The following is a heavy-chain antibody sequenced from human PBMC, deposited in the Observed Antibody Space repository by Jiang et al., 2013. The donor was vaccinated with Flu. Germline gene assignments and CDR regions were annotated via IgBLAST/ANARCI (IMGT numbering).Heavy chain of an antibody. Sequence: GGSLRLSCAASGFTFSSYAMSWVRQASREGAGWVSAISGSGGSTYYADSVKGRFTISRDNSKNTLYLQMNSLRAEDTAVYYCAKANTISVGGYCSSTSCYTTNNSGYYFDYWGPGNPGHRLL. CDR3: AKANTISVGGYCSSTSCYTTNNSGYYFDY. CDR1: GFTFSSYA. V-gene: IGHV3-23*01. CDR2: ISGSGGST. D-gene: IGHD2-2*02. J-gene: IGHJ4*02.